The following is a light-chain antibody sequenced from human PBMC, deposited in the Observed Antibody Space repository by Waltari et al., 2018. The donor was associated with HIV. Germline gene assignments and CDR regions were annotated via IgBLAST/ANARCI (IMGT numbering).Light chain of an antibody. V-gene: IGLV1-47*02. Sequence: QSVLTQPPSASGTPGQRVTISCSGSSSNIGSDFVYWYQQLPGTAPKLLIYSNDQRPSGVPDRFSGSKSGTSASLAISGLRSEDEADYYRTTWDSSVTAWVFGGGTKLTVL. CDR1: SSNIGSDF. CDR3: TTWDSSVTAWV. J-gene: IGLJ3*02. CDR2: SND.